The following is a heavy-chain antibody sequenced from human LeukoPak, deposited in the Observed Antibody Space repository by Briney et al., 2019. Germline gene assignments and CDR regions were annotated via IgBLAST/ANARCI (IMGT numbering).Heavy chain of an antibody. D-gene: IGHD4-17*01. Sequence: PGRSLRPSCAASGFTFSSYGMHWVRQAPGKGLEWVAVIWYDGSNKYYADSVKGRFTISRDNSKNTLYLQMNSLRAEDTAVYYCAISSTVTTLFDYWGQGTLVTVSS. CDR2: IWYDGSNK. CDR1: GFTFSSYG. J-gene: IGHJ4*02. CDR3: AISSTVTTLFDY. V-gene: IGHV3-33*01.